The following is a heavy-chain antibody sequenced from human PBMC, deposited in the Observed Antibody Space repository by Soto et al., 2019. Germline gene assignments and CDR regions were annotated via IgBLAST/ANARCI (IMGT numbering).Heavy chain of an antibody. CDR3: VKDESINWYSGHFRH. Sequence: PGGSLRLSCEASGFTFSYFGTHWVRQAPGKGLEWVAAISNDGSRKYYGDSVKGRITISRDNAKNSLHLQMNSLSAEDTAFYYCVKDESINWYSGHFRHWGQGTLVTVSS. CDR1: GFTFSYFG. J-gene: IGHJ1*01. V-gene: IGHV3-30*18. D-gene: IGHD6-13*01. CDR2: ISNDGSRK.